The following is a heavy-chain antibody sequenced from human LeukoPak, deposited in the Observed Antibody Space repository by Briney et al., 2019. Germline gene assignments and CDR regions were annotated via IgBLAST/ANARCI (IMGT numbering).Heavy chain of an antibody. V-gene: IGHV1-8*01. D-gene: IGHD3-22*01. J-gene: IGHJ4*02. CDR1: GYTFTSYD. Sequence: ASVKVSCKASGYTFTSYDINWVRQATGQGLERMGWMNPNSGNTGYAQKFQGRVTMTRNTSISTAYMELSSLRSEDTAVYYCARQYYYDSSGYGFDYWGQGTLVTVSS. CDR2: MNPNSGNT. CDR3: ARQYYYDSSGYGFDY.